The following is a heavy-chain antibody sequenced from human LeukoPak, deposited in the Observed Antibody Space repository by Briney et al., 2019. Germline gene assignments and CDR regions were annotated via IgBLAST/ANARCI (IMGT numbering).Heavy chain of an antibody. CDR3: ARDRGSDCSSTSCYTGFAFDI. D-gene: IGHD2-2*02. V-gene: IGHV1-69*05. Sequence: SVKVSCKASGGTFSSYAISWVRQAPGQGLEWMGGIIPIFGTANYAQKFQGRVTITTDESTSTAYMELSSLRSEDTAVYYCARDRGSDCSSTSCYTGFAFDIWGQGTMVTVSS. J-gene: IGHJ3*02. CDR1: GGTFSSYA. CDR2: IIPIFGTA.